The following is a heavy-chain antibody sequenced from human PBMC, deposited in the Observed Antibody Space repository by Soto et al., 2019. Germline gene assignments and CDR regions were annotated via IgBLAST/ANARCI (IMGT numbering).Heavy chain of an antibody. Sequence: QVQLVESGGGVVQPGRSLRLSCAASGFTFSSYGMHWVRQAPGKGLEWVAVIWYDGSNKYYADSVKGRFTISRDNSKNTLYLQMNSQRAEDTAVYYCAREDGGVAYYYYYYGMDVWGQGTMVTVSS. J-gene: IGHJ6*02. V-gene: IGHV3-33*01. D-gene: IGHD2-8*02. CDR3: AREDGGVAYYYYYYGMDV. CDR1: GFTFSSYG. CDR2: IWYDGSNK.